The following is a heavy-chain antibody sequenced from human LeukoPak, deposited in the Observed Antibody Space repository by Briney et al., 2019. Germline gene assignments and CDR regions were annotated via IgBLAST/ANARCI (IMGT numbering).Heavy chain of an antibody. J-gene: IGHJ2*01. CDR2: VSGSGGTI. Sequence: PGGSLRLSCAASGFTLSGYSLNWVRQAPGKGLEWISYVSGSGGTIYYADSVMDRFTISRDNAKNSLYLQMNSLRAEDTAVYYCARDRLRTWYLDLWGRGTLVTVSS. CDR1: GFTLSGYS. V-gene: IGHV3-48*01. D-gene: IGHD2-8*01. CDR3: ARDRLRTWYLDL.